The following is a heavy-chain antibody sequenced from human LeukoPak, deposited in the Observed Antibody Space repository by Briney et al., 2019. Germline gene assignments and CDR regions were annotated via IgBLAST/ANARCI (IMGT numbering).Heavy chain of an antibody. CDR2: INHSGST. CDR1: GGSFSGYY. V-gene: IGHV4-34*01. J-gene: IGHJ4*02. CDR3: ARADHSASQLLYYFDY. D-gene: IGHD2-2*01. Sequence: PSETLSLTCAVYGGSFSGYYWSWIRQPPGKGLEWIGEINHSGSTNYNPSLKSRVTISVDTSKNQFSLKLSSVTAADTAVYYCARADHSASQLLYYFDYWGQGTLVTVSS.